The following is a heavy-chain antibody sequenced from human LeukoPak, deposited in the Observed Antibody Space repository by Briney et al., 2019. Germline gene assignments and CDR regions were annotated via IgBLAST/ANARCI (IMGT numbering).Heavy chain of an antibody. D-gene: IGHD2-2*02. V-gene: IGHV4-34*01. Sequence: SETLSPTCAVYGGSFSGYYWSWIRQPPGKGLEWIGEINHSGSTNYNPSLKSRVTISVDTSKNQFSLKLSSVTAADTAVYYCARGLRRYCSSTSCYRGVWGYYYYGMDVWGQGTTVTVSS. CDR3: ARGLRRYCSSTSCYRGVWGYYYYGMDV. J-gene: IGHJ6*02. CDR2: INHSGST. CDR1: GGSFSGYY.